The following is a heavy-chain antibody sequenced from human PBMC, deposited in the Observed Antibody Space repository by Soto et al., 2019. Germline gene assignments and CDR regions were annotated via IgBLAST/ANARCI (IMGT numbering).Heavy chain of an antibody. CDR3: AREMGACSDSSCYPGPYDS. V-gene: IGHV3-48*02. CDR2: ITSKSTTI. CDR1: GFTFTSYS. J-gene: IGHJ5*02. D-gene: IGHD3-16*01. Sequence: GGSLRLSCAASGFTFTSYSMNWVRQAPGQGLEWVSYITSKSTTIKYADSVKGRFTVSRDNAKNSLYLQLNSLRDEDTAVYYCAREMGACSDSSCYPGPYDSWGQGTLVTLS.